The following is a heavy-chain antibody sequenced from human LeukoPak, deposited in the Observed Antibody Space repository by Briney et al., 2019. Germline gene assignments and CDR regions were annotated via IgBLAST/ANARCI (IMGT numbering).Heavy chain of an antibody. CDR1: GYTFTSYD. CDR3: ARVGAVAGRAPDY. Sequence: GASVKVSCKASGYTFTSYDMHWVRQAPGQGLEWMGIINPSGGSTSYAQKFQGRVTMTRDTSTSTVYMELSSPRSEDTAVYYCARVGAVAGRAPDYWGQGTLVTVSS. CDR2: INPSGGST. V-gene: IGHV1-46*03. D-gene: IGHD6-19*01. J-gene: IGHJ4*02.